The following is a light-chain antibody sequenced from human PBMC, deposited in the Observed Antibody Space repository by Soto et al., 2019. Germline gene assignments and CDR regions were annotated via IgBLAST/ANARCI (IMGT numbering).Light chain of an antibody. CDR1: LSVLHSSNNENY. Sequence: DIVMTQSPDSLAVSLGERATINCKSSLSVLHSSNNENYLRWYQQKPGQPPKLLIYWASTRESGVPDRFSGSGSGTDITRTISRLQAEDVAVYYCHEYYTTPRTFGQGTRVEIK. V-gene: IGKV4-1*01. J-gene: IGKJ1*01. CDR3: HEYYTTPRT. CDR2: WAS.